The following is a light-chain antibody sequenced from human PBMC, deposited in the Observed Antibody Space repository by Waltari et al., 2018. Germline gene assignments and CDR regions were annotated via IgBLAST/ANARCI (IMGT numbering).Light chain of an antibody. CDR2: TTS. Sequence: DIQVTQSPSFLSASVGDRVTITCRASQGINNYLAWYQQKPGKAPKLLIYTTSTLQTGVPSRFSGSGSGTEFTLTISSLQPEDFGTYYCQQLNSYPHTFGQGTKLEIK. CDR3: QQLNSYPHT. CDR1: QGINNY. V-gene: IGKV1-9*01. J-gene: IGKJ2*01.